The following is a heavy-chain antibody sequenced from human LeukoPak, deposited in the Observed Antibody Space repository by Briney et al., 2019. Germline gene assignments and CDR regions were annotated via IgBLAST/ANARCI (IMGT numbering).Heavy chain of an antibody. Sequence: GGSLRLSCAASGFTFSDNYMTWVRQAPGRGLEWLSYISGNGRDIQYADSVKGRFTISRDNAKNSLYLQMNSLRAEDTAVYYCARGTRLLWFGELSTYYFDYWGQGTLVTVSS. CDR3: ARGTRLLWFGELSTYYFDY. CDR1: GFTFSDNY. J-gene: IGHJ4*02. CDR2: ISGNGRDI. V-gene: IGHV3-11*04. D-gene: IGHD3-10*01.